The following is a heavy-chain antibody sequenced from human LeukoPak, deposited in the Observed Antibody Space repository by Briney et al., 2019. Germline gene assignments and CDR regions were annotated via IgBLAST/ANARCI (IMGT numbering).Heavy chain of an antibody. CDR2: IDDTGGTT. CDR3: AKGAGYRSSGWYFDH. Sequence: GGSLRLSCAASGFTFSAFGMSWVRQAPGKGLEWVSDIDDTGGTTYYADSVKGRSTISRDNSKNTLYLQVNSLRAEDTAVYYCAKGAGYRSSGWYFDHWGQGTLVTVSS. J-gene: IGHJ4*02. V-gene: IGHV3-23*01. CDR1: GFTFSAFG. D-gene: IGHD6-19*01.